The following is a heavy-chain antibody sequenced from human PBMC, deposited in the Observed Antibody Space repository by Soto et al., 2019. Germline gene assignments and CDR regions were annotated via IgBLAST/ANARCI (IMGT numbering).Heavy chain of an antibody. J-gene: IGHJ6*02. Sequence: QVQLVQSGAEVKKPGSSVKVSCKAAVGTFSSYAISWVRQAPGQGLEWMGGIIPIFGTANYAQKFQGRVTITADNSTSTAYMELSSLRSEDTAVYYCESPPREWCPPARDYYDCMDVWGQGTTVTVSS. CDR3: ESPPREWCPPARDYYDCMDV. D-gene: IGHD3-3*01. V-gene: IGHV1-69*06. CDR2: IIPIFGTA. CDR1: VGTFSSYA.